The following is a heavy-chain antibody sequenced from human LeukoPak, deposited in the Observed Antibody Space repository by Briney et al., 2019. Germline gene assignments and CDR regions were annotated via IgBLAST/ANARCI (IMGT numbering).Heavy chain of an antibody. V-gene: IGHV3-48*03. CDR3: DTRPRY. Sequence: PGGSLRLSCVGSGLTFSSYDMNWVRQAPGKGLEWISYISNSGDTIYYADSVKGRFTISRDNAKNSLYLQMNSLRAEDTAVYYCDTRPRYWGQGTLVTDSS. J-gene: IGHJ4*02. D-gene: IGHD2-2*01. CDR2: ISNSGDTI. CDR1: GLTFSSYD.